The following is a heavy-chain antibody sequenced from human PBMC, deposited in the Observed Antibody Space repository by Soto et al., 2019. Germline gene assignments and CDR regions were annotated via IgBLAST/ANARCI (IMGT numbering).Heavy chain of an antibody. CDR1: GFTFSSYD. V-gene: IGHV3-13*01. CDR3: ARGVASGTIDY. Sequence: GGSLRLSCAASGFTFSSYDMHWVRQATGKGLEWVSAIGTAGDTYYPGSVKGLFTISRENTKNSLYLQMNSLRAGDTAVYCCARGVASGTIDYWGQGTLVTVSS. D-gene: IGHD1-7*01. CDR2: IGTAGDT. J-gene: IGHJ4*02.